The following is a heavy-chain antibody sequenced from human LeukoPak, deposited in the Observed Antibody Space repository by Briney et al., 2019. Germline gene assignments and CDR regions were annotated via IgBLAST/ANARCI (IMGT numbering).Heavy chain of an antibody. V-gene: IGHV1-69*02. CDR2: IIPILGIA. CDR3: ATSLGYSTNGVCLPYYFDY. CDR1: GGTFSSYT. Sequence: SVKVSCKASGGTFSSYTISLVRQAPGQGLEWMGRIIPILGIANYAQKFQGRVTITADKSTSTAYMELSSLRSEDTAVYYCATSLGYSTNGVCLPYYFDYWGQGTLVTVSS. J-gene: IGHJ4*02. D-gene: IGHD2-8*01.